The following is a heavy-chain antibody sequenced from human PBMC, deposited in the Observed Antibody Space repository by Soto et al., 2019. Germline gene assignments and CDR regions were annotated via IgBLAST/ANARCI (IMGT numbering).Heavy chain of an antibody. CDR3: ARVATSGSYCKADFDY. Sequence: PSETLSLTCTVSGGSISSYYWSWIRQPPGKGLEWIGYIYYSGSTNYNPSLKSRVTISVDTSKNQFSLKLSSVTAADTAVYYCARVATSGSYCKADFDYWGQGTLVTVSS. CDR1: GGSISSYY. CDR2: IYYSGST. D-gene: IGHD3-10*01. J-gene: IGHJ4*02. V-gene: IGHV4-59*01.